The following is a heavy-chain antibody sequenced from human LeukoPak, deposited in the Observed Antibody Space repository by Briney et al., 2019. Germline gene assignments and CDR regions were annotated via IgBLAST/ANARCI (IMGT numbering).Heavy chain of an antibody. J-gene: IGHJ6*03. CDR1: GGSLTSYS. V-gene: IGHV4-34*01. CDR2: INHGGST. CDR3: ARVRAFRPNVARAYYYYMDV. D-gene: IGHD2-21*01. Sequence: PSETLSLTCVVYGGSLTSYSWSWVRQPPGKVLEWIGEINHGGSTNYNPSLKSRVTISLDTSENQFSLRLSSVTAADMAVFYCARVRAFRPNVARAYYYYMDVWGKGTTVTVSS.